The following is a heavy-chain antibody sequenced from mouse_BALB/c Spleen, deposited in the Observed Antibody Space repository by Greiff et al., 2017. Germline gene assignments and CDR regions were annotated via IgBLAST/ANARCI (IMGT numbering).Heavy chain of an antibody. J-gene: IGHJ4*01. CDR1: GYAFSSYW. Sequence: EVQLQQSGAELVRPGSSVKISCKASGYAFSSYWMNWVKQRPEQGLEWIGWIDPENGDTEYAPKFQGKATMTADTSSNTAYLQLSSLTSEDTAVYYCNVGRGAMDYWGQGTSVTVSS. CDR3: NVGRGAMDY. CDR2: IDPENGDT. V-gene: IGHV14-4*02.